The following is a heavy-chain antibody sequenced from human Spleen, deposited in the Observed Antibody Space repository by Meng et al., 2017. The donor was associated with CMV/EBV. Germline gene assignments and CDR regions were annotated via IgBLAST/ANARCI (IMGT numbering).Heavy chain of an antibody. CDR1: GFTVSSNY. CDR3: ARGGRGGYNWFDP. CDR2: IYSGGSK. Sequence: GGSLRLSCAASGFTVSSNYMSWVRQAPGKGLEWVSVIYSGGSKYYADSVKGRFTISRDNSKNTLYLQRNSLRAEDTAVYDCARGGRGGYNWFDPWGQGTLVTVSS. V-gene: IGHV3-66*02. J-gene: IGHJ5*02. D-gene: IGHD1-26*01.